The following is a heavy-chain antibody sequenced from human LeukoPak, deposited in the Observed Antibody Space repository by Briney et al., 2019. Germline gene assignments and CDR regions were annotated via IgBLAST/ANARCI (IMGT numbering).Heavy chain of an antibody. Sequence: ASVKVSCKASGYTFTGYYMHWVRQAPGQGLEWMGWINPNSGGTNYAQKFQGRVTMTRDMSTSTVYMELSSLRSEDTAVYYCARDLGSSWYNDAFDIWGQGTMVTVSS. D-gene: IGHD6-13*01. CDR1: GYTFTGYY. V-gene: IGHV1-2*02. CDR3: ARDLGSSWYNDAFDI. CDR2: INPNSGGT. J-gene: IGHJ3*02.